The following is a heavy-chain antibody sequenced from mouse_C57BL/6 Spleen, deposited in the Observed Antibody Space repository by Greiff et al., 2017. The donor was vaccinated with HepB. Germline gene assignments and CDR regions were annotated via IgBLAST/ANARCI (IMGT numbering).Heavy chain of an antibody. V-gene: IGHV7-3*01. Sequence: EVQLVESGGGLVQPGGSLSLSCAASGFTFTDYYMSWVRQPPGKALEWLGFIRNKANGYTTEYSASVKGRFTISRDNSQSILYLQMNALRAEDSATYYCARYKSTTVVPYYYAMDYWGQGTSVTVSS. CDR1: GFTFTDYY. J-gene: IGHJ4*01. CDR3: ARYKSTTVVPYYYAMDY. CDR2: IRNKANGYTT. D-gene: IGHD1-1*01.